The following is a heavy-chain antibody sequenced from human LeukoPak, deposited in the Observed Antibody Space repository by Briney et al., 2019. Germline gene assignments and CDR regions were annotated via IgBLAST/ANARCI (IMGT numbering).Heavy chain of an antibody. Sequence: GGSLRLSCGASGFTFSSHAMTWVRQAPGKGLEWVSVISGSGGSTYYADSVKGRFTISRDNSKNMLYLQLNSLRAEDTAVYYGAKTLYDSSGYPRRWFDPWGQGTLVTVSS. V-gene: IGHV3-23*01. CDR3: AKTLYDSSGYPRRWFDP. J-gene: IGHJ5*02. CDR2: ISGSGGST. D-gene: IGHD3-22*01. CDR1: GFTFSSHA.